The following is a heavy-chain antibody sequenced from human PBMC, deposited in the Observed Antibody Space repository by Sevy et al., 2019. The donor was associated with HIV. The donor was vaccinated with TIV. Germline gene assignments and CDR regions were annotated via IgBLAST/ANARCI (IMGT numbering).Heavy chain of an antibody. CDR3: AKEDRGAAAGFDY. Sequence: GGSLRLSCAASGFTFDDYAMHWVRQAPGKGLEWVSLINWDGGSTYYADSVKGRFTISRDNSKNFLYLQMNSLRTEDTALYYCAKEDRGAAAGFDYWGQGTLVTVSS. CDR2: INWDGGST. V-gene: IGHV3-43D*03. CDR1: GFTFDDYA. J-gene: IGHJ4*02. D-gene: IGHD6-13*01.